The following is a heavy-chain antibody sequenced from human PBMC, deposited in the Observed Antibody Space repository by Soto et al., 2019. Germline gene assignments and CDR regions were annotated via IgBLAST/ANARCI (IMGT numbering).Heavy chain of an antibody. CDR3: ASLGYGGRNFDY. J-gene: IGHJ4*02. CDR2: MNPNSGST. CDR1: GYTFTRYY. V-gene: IGHV1-46*01. Sequence: ASVKVSCKASGYTFTRYYMHWVRQAPGQGLEWMGWMNPNSGSTSYAQKFQGRVTITRDKSTSTAYMELSSLRSEDTAVYYCASLGYGGRNFDYWGQGTLVTVSS. D-gene: IGHD4-17*01.